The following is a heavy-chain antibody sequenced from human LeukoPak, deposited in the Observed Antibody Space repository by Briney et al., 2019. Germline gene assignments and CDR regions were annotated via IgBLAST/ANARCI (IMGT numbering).Heavy chain of an antibody. Sequence: PSETLSLTCTVSGVSISSSSYNWGWIRQPPGKGLEWIGSIYFSGSTYYNPSLKSRVTISLDTSKNQFSLKLSSVTAADTAVYYCAREDHSNYNYWGQGTLVTVSS. CDR3: AREDHSNYNY. V-gene: IGHV4-39*02. J-gene: IGHJ4*02. CDR1: GVSISSSSYN. D-gene: IGHD4-11*01. CDR2: IYFSGST.